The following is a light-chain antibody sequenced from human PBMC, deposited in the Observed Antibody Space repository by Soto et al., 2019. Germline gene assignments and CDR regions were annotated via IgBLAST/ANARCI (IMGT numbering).Light chain of an antibody. J-gene: IGLJ1*01. CDR3: SSYAGSINPYV. CDR2: EVT. V-gene: IGLV2-8*01. Sequence: SALTQPPSASGSPGQSVTISCTGTSGDIGGYDYVSWYQQHPGKAPKLMIYEVTKRPLGVPDRFSGSKSGNTASLTVSGLQAEDEADYYCSSYAGSINPYVFGTGTKLTVL. CDR1: SGDIGGYDY.